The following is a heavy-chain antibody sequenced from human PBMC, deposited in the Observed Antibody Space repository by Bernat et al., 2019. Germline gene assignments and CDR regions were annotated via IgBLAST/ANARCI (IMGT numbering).Heavy chain of an antibody. D-gene: IGHD1-20*01. CDR3: ARSPGRITGINWFDP. J-gene: IGHJ5*02. CDR2: IYHSGST. V-gene: IGHV4-38-2*01. CDR1: GYYISSGYY. Sequence: QVQLQESGPGLVKPSETLSLTCAVSGYYISSGYYWGWIRQPPGKGLEWIGSIYHSGSTYYNPSLKSRVTISVDTSKNQFSLKLSSVTAADTAVYYCARSPGRITGINWFDPWGQGTLVTVSS.